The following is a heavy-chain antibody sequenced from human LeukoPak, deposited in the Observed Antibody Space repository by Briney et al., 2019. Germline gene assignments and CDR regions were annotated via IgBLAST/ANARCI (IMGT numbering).Heavy chain of an antibody. D-gene: IGHD5-12*01. J-gene: IGHJ6*02. Sequence: EGPLRISCAAAGFTFSSYAMHWLRPAPGKRLEWVAVISYDGSNKYSSDSVKGRFTISRDNSKNTLYLQMNSLRAEDTAVYYCARGLLVATIGDYYNGMDVWGQGTTVTVSS. V-gene: IGHV3-30-3*01. CDR3: ARGLLVATIGDYYNGMDV. CDR2: ISYDGSNK. CDR1: GFTFSSYA.